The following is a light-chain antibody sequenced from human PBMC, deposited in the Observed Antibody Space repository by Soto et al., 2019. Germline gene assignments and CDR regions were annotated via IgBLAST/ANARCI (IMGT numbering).Light chain of an antibody. CDR2: TAS. V-gene: IGKV1-9*01. CDR3: QQLYTYPLT. Sequence: DVQLTQSPSFLSASVGDRVTVTCRASQGINSYLAWYQQKPGKAPNLLIYTASTLQSGVPSRFSGSGSGTEFTLTITSLKPEDFAAYYCQQLYTYPLTFGGGTKGDMK. CDR1: QGINSY. J-gene: IGKJ4*01.